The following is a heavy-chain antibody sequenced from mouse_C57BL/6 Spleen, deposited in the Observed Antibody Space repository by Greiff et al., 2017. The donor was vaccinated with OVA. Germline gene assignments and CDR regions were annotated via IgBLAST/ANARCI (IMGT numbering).Heavy chain of an antibody. CDR2: IYPGSGNT. J-gene: IGHJ2*01. CDR1: GYTFTDYY. V-gene: IGHV1-76*01. D-gene: IGHD1-1*01. CDR3: ARSGYYGSSYDY. Sequence: QVQLKESGAELVRPGASVKLSCKASGYTFTDYYINWVKQRPGQGLEWIARIYPGSGNTYYNEKFKGKATLTAEKSSSTAYMQLSSLTSEDAAVYSCARSGYYGSSYDYWGQGTTLTVSS.